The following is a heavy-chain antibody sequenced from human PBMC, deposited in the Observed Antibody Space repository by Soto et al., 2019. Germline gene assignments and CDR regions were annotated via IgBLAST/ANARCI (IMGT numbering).Heavy chain of an antibody. CDR3: ARDPGSGSYYGWFDP. Sequence: QVQLQESGPGLVKPSETLSLTCTVSGGSISRYYWNWIRQPPGKGLEWIGYIYYSGSTNYNPSLKGRVTISVDTSKNQFSLKLSSVTAAVTAVYYCARDPGSGSYYGWFDPWGQGTLVTVSS. V-gene: IGHV4-59*01. D-gene: IGHD3-10*01. CDR1: GGSISRYY. CDR2: IYYSGST. J-gene: IGHJ5*02.